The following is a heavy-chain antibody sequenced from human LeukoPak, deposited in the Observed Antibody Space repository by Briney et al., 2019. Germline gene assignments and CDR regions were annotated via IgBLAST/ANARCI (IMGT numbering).Heavy chain of an antibody. V-gene: IGHV3-7*01. J-gene: IGHJ4*02. CDR2: IKQDGREK. CDR1: GFTFTCCW. CDR3: ARVPGRTRYFDS. D-gene: IGHD1-26*01. Sequence: GGSLRLSCAASGFTFTCCWTSWVRQTPGKGLEWVASIKQDGREKFYADSVKGRFTISRDNAKNSLYLQVNSLRAEDTAVYYCARVPGRTRYFDSWGQGILVTVSS.